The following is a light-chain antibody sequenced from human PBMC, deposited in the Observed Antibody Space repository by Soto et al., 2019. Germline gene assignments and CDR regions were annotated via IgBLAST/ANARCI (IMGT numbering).Light chain of an antibody. CDR3: QQYSSSPLT. CDR2: DAS. Sequence: VVMTQSLVTLSVSPGERATLSCRASQNIVTNLAWYQQKPGQAPRLVIYDASTRATDIPARFSGSGSGTEFTLTISRLEPEDFAVYYCQQYSSSPLTFGGGTKVDFK. J-gene: IGKJ4*01. CDR1: QNIVTN. V-gene: IGKV3-15*01.